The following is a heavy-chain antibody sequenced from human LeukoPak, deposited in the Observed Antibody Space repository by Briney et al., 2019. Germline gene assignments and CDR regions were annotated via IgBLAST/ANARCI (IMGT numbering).Heavy chain of an antibody. Sequence: PSETLSLTCAVYGGSFSGYYWSWSRQPPGKGLEWIGEINHRGSTNYNPSLKSRVTISVDPSKNQFSLRLTSVSAADTGVYYCATPTRGGIAVTGTFGHWGQGTQFTVSS. CDR1: GGSFSGYY. J-gene: IGHJ4*02. CDR2: INHRGST. V-gene: IGHV4-34*01. D-gene: IGHD6-19*01. CDR3: ATPTRGGIAVTGTFGH.